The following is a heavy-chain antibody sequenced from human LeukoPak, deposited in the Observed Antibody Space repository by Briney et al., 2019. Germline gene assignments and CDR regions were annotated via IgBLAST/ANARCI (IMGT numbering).Heavy chain of an antibody. CDR2: IYYSGST. V-gene: IGHV4-59*08. Sequence: PSETLSLTCTVSGGSISSYYWSWIRQPPGKGLEWIGYIYYSGSTNYNPSLKSRVTISVDTSKNQFSLKLSSVTAADTAVYYCARLVSSGYYYTSWGQGTLVTVSS. CDR3: ARLVSSGYYYTS. D-gene: IGHD3-22*01. J-gene: IGHJ5*02. CDR1: GGSISSYY.